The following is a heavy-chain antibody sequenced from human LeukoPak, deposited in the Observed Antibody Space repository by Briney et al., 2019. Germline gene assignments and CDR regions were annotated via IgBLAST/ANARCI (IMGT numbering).Heavy chain of an antibody. D-gene: IGHD2-15*01. CDR1: RFTYNNYA. Sequence: GGSLRLSCAACRFTYNNYAMTWVPPAPGKGREWVSTLSGSGDSTHYAVSVKGRFTISRDISKNTLYMQMNSLRVEDTAVYYCVKGCSYTGCYTSECWGQGTLVTVSS. J-gene: IGHJ4*02. V-gene: IGHV3-23*01. CDR3: VKGCSYTGCYTSEC. CDR2: LSGSGDST.